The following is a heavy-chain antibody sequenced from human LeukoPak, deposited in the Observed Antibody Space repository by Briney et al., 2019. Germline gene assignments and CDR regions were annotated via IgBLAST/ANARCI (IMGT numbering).Heavy chain of an antibody. Sequence: SSETLSLTCNVSGGSISSNTYFGGWIRRPPGKGLEWIGSIRYSGSTYYNPSLKSRVTISVDTSKNQFSLNLSSLTAADTAVYYCATSDTVSTYNWFDPWGQGTLVTVS. V-gene: IGHV4-39*01. CDR1: GGSISSNTYF. CDR3: ATSDTVSTYNWFDP. J-gene: IGHJ5*02. CDR2: IRYSGST. D-gene: IGHD5/OR15-5a*01.